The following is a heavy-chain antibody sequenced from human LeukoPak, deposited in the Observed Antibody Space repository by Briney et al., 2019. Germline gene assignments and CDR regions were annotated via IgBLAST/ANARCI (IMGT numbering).Heavy chain of an antibody. V-gene: IGHV4-34*01. Sequence: SETLSLTCAVYGGSFSGYYWSWIRQPPGKGLEWIGEISHSGSTNYNPSLKSRVTIAVDTPKKQFSLKLSSVTAADPAVYYCARDFRTGLPVRGVTRFDPWGQRNLVTVSS. D-gene: IGHD3-10*01. CDR3: ARDFRTGLPVRGVTRFDP. CDR2: ISHSGST. J-gene: IGHJ5*02. CDR1: GGSFSGYY.